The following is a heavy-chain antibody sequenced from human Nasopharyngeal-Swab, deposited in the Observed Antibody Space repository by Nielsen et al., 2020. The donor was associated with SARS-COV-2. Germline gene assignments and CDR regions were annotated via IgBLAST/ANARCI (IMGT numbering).Heavy chain of an antibody. D-gene: IGHD3-10*01. CDR3: ARDRYGSGSFLGY. CDR2: IHPHGGSA. CDR1: GYSFPNHP. V-gene: IGHV1-46*01. J-gene: IGHJ4*02. Sequence: APVKVSCKASGYSFPNHPMYWVRQAPGQGLEWVGIIHPHGGSATYAQRFQGKVTMTRDTSTSTVFMELSSLKSEDTAVYYCARDRYGSGSFLGYWGQGTLVTVSS.